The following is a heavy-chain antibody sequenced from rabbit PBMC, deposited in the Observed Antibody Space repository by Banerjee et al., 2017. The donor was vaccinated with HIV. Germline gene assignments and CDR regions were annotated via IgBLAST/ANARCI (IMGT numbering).Heavy chain of an antibody. V-gene: IGHV1S40*01. CDR2: IYNGDGST. CDR1: GFSFSSYYY. CDR3: ASGYYFSL. Sequence: QSLAESGGDLVKPVASLTLTCTGSGFSFSSYYYMCWVRQAPGKGLEWIACIYNGDGSTYYASWAKGRFTIAKTSSTTVTLQMTSLTAADTATYFCASGYYFSLWGQGTLVTVS. J-gene: IGHJ4*01.